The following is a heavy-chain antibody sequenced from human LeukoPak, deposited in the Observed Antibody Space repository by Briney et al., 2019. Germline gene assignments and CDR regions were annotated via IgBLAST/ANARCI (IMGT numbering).Heavy chain of an antibody. CDR2: IYYSGST. CDR3: ARDGVVASPGAFDI. J-gene: IGHJ3*02. D-gene: IGHD2-15*01. Sequence: SETLSLTCTVSGGSMSTYYWSWIRQSPGKGLEWIGYIYYSGSTSYNPSLKSRLTISIDTSKTQFYLKLSSVTAADTAVYYCARDGVVASPGAFDIWGQGTMVTVSS. V-gene: IGHV4-59*01. CDR1: GGSMSTYY.